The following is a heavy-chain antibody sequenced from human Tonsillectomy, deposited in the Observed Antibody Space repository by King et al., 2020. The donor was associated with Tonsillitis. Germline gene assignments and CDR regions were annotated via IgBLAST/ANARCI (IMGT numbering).Heavy chain of an antibody. CDR3: AKDGERYCSSTRCFGGVRVVGMDV. CDR1: GFTFSTYG. V-gene: IGHV3-30*18. Sequence: QLVQSGGGVVQPGRSLRLSCAASGFTFSTYGMHWVRQAPGKGLEWVAVISYDGSNKYYADSVKGRFTISRDNSKNTLYLQMNSLRAEDTAVYYCAKDGERYCSSTRCFGGVRVVGMDVWGQGTTVTVSS. CDR2: ISYDGSNK. J-gene: IGHJ6*02. D-gene: IGHD2-2*01.